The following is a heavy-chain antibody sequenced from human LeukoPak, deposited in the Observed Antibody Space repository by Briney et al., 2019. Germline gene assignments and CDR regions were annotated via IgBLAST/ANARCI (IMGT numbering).Heavy chain of an antibody. CDR3: ARDGRFLEWLPTSHYYYMDV. CDR2: IYYSGST. Sequence: PSQTLSLTCTVSGGSISSGGYYWSWIRQHPGEGLEWIGYIYYSGSTYYNPSLKSRVTISVDTSKNQFFLKLSSVTAADTAVYYCARDGRFLEWLPTSHYYYMDVWGKGTTVTVSS. D-gene: IGHD3-3*01. CDR1: GGSISSGGYY. J-gene: IGHJ6*03. V-gene: IGHV4-31*03.